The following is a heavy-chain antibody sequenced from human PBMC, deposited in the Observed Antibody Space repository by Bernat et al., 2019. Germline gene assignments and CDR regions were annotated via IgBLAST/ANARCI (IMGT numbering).Heavy chain of an antibody. J-gene: IGHJ4*02. CDR1: GFTCSDAG. V-gene: IGHV3-15*01. CDR2: IKGKSYGGTT. D-gene: IGHD6-13*01. CDR3: TTDRQLVPFDY. Sequence: EVQLLESGGGLVKPGGSLRLSCAASGFTCSDAGRTWVRKAPGKGLEWVGRIKGKSYGGTTDYAAPVKGRFTISTDDSKNTLYLQMTSLKPEDTAVYYCTTDRQLVPFDYWGQGALVTVSS.